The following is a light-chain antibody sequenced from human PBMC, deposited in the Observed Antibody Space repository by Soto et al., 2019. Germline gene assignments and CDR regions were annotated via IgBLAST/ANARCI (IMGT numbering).Light chain of an antibody. CDR1: QRLNGW. Sequence: DIQMTQSPSTLSASVGDRVTITCRASQRLNGWLVWFQQKPGKAPSLLIYKASNLESGVPSRFSGSGSGTEFTLTISSLQPDDFATYYCQQYNSYSWTFGQGTKVEIK. CDR2: KAS. V-gene: IGKV1-5*03. J-gene: IGKJ1*01. CDR3: QQYNSYSWT.